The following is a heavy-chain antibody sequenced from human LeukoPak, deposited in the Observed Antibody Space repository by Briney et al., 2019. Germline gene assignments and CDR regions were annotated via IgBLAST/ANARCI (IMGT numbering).Heavy chain of an antibody. Sequence: SETLSLTCTVSGGSISSYYWSWIRQPPGKGLEWIGYIYYSGSTNYDPSLKSRVTISVDTSKNQFSLKLSSVTAADTAVYYCARAGRNYDFWSGYRDYYYYGMDVWGQGTTVTVSS. CDR3: ARAGRNYDFWSGYRDYYYYGMDV. D-gene: IGHD3-3*01. CDR1: GGSISSYY. J-gene: IGHJ6*02. V-gene: IGHV4-59*01. CDR2: IYYSGST.